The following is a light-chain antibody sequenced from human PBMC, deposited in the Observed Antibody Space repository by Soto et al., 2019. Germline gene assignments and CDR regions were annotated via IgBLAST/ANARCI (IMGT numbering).Light chain of an antibody. J-gene: IGKJ2*01. Sequence: TQSPATLPVSPGETATLSCRASQTISNNLAWYQQKPGQAPRLLIYGASIRATGVPARFSGSGSGTDFSLTITGLQSEDFAIYFCQHYNNLPSMYTFGQGTTLEIK. CDR3: QHYNNLPSMYT. CDR2: GAS. V-gene: IGKV3-15*01. CDR1: QTISNN.